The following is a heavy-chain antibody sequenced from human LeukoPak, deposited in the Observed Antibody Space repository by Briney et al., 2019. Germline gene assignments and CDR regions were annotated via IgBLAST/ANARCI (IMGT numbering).Heavy chain of an antibody. CDR1: GGSISSYY. CDR3: AGGYYYDSSGPYGMDV. J-gene: IGHJ6*02. CDR2: IYYSGST. D-gene: IGHD3-22*01. Sequence: PSETLSLTCTVSGGSISSYYWSWIRQPPGKGLEWIGYIYYSGSTNYNPSLKSRVTISVDTPKNQFSLKLSSVTAADTAVYYCAGGYYYDSSGPYGMDVWGQGTTVTVSS. V-gene: IGHV4-59*01.